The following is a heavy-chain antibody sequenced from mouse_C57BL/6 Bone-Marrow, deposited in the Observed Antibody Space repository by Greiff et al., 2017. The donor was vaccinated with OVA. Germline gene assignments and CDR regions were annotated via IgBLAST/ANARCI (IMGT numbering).Heavy chain of an antibody. Sequence: VQLQQSGGDLVKPGGSLKLSCAASGFTFSSYGMSWVRQTPDKRLEWVATISSGGSYTYYPDSVKGRFTISRDNAKNTLYLQMSSLKSEDTAMYYCARLWFDVWGTGTTVTVSS. D-gene: IGHD1-1*02. CDR2: ISSGGSYT. V-gene: IGHV5-6*01. J-gene: IGHJ1*03. CDR1: GFTFSSYG. CDR3: ARLWFDV.